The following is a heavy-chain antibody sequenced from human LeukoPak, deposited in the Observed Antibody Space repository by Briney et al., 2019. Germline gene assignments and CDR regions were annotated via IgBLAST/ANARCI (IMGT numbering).Heavy chain of an antibody. D-gene: IGHD6-19*01. Sequence: SGGSLRLSCAASGFTFSSYAMSWVRQAPGKGLEWVSAISGSGGSTYYAGSVKGRFTISRDNSKNTLYLQMNSLRAEDTAVYYCAKAAYSSGWYYFDYWGQGTLVTVSS. CDR2: ISGSGGST. CDR1: GFTFSSYA. CDR3: AKAAYSSGWYYFDY. V-gene: IGHV3-23*01. J-gene: IGHJ4*02.